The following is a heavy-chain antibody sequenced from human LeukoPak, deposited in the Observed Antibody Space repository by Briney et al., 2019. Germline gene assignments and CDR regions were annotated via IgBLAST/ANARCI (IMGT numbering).Heavy chain of an antibody. CDR2: ISGSGGST. CDR1: GFTFSSYD. D-gene: IGHD2-2*01. V-gene: IGHV3-23*01. Sequence: GASLRLSCAASGFTFSSYDMSWVRQAPGKGLEWVTGISGSGGSTYYADSAKGRFTISRDNSKNTLYLQMNSLRAEDTAVYYCAKANGYCSSTSCYYFWYFQHWGHGTLVTVSS. J-gene: IGHJ1*01. CDR3: AKANGYCSSTSCYYFWYFQH.